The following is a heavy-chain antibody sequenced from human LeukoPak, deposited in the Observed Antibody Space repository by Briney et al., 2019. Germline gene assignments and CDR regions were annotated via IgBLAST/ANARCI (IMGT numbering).Heavy chain of an antibody. CDR2: INHSGST. D-gene: IGHD4-17*01. V-gene: IGHV4-34*01. CDR3: ARDTVTSGFDY. CDR1: GGSFSGYY. J-gene: IGHJ4*02. Sequence: SETLSLTCAVYGGSFSGYYWSWIRQPPGKGLEWIGEINHSGSTNYNPSLKSRVTISVDTSKNQFSLKLSSVTAADTAVYYCARDTVTSGFDYWGQGTVVTVSS.